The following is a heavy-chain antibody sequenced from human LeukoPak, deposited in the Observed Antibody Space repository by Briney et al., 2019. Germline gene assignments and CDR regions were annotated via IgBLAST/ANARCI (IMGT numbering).Heavy chain of an antibody. J-gene: IGHJ4*02. CDR3: ARALLVQTLYSSGWIYFDY. CDR2: ISAYNGNT. V-gene: IGHV1-18*01. CDR1: GYTFTSYG. Sequence: ASVKVSCKASGYTFTSYGISWVRQAPGQGLEWMGWISAYNGNTNYAQKLQGRVTMTTDTFTSTAYMELRSLRSDDTAVYYCARALLVQTLYSSGWIYFDYWGQGTLVTVSS. D-gene: IGHD6-19*01.